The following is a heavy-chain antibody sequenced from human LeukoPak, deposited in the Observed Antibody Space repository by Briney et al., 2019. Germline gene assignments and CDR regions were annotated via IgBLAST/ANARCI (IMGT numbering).Heavy chain of an antibody. Sequence: GGSLRLSCAASGFTFSSYSMNWVRQAPGKGLEWVSYISSSSSTIYYADSVKGRFTISRDNAKNSLYLQMNSLRAEDTAVYYCARDMVRGVIIGFRRDAFDIWGQGTMVTVSS. CDR2: ISSSSSTI. J-gene: IGHJ3*02. CDR3: ARDMVRGVIIGFRRDAFDI. CDR1: GFTFSSYS. V-gene: IGHV3-48*01. D-gene: IGHD3-10*01.